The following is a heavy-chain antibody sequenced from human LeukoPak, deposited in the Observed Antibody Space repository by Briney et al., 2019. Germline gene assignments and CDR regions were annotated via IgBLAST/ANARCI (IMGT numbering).Heavy chain of an antibody. Sequence: SETLSLTCTVSGGSIGSGSYYWSWIRQPAGKGLEWIGRIYTSGSTNYNPSLKSRVTISVDTSKNQFSLKLSSVTAADTAVYYCARTGYQLLSGAFDYWGQGTLVTVSS. CDR1: GGSIGSGSYY. CDR3: ARTGYQLLSGAFDY. D-gene: IGHD2-2*01. J-gene: IGHJ4*02. V-gene: IGHV4-61*02. CDR2: IYTSGST.